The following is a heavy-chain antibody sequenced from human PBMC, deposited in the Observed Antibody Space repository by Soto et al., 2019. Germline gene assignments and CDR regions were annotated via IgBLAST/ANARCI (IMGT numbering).Heavy chain of an antibody. CDR3: AKERYSSRSPDFDY. D-gene: IGHD6-13*01. Sequence: QVQLVESGGGVVQPGMSLRLSCAASGFTFSSYGMHWVRQAPGKGLEWVAVISYDGSNKYYADSVKGRFTISRDNSKNTLYLQMNSLRAEDTAVYYCAKERYSSRSPDFDYWGQGTLVTVSS. CDR2: ISYDGSNK. J-gene: IGHJ4*02. V-gene: IGHV3-30*18. CDR1: GFTFSSYG.